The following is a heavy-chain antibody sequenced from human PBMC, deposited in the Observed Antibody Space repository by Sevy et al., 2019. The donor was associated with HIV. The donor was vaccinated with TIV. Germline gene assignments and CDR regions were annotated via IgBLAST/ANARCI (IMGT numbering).Heavy chain of an antibody. CDR2: IWYDGTNK. V-gene: IGHV3-33*01. CDR3: ATDRNVWGTELFDF. CDR1: GFTFSSYG. J-gene: IGHJ4*02. Sequence: GRSLRLSCAASGFTFSSYGMHWVRQAPGKGLEWVAVIWYDGTNKYYADSVKGRFTISRDNSRNTLYLQMNRLRAEDTAVYYCATDRNVWGTELFDFWGQGTLVTVSS. D-gene: IGHD3-16*01.